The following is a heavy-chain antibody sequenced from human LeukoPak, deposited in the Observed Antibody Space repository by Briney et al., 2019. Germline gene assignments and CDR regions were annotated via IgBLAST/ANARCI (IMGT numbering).Heavy chain of an antibody. CDR3: ARDSPLYCSGGSCYSGEEHNWFDP. V-gene: IGHV3-23*01. J-gene: IGHJ5*02. CDR1: GFTFSSYG. Sequence: GGSLRLSCAASGFTFSSYGMSWVRQAPGKGLEWVSAISGSGGSTYYADSVKGRFTISRDNAKNSLYLQMNSLRAEDTAVYYCARDSPLYCSGGSCYSGEEHNWFDPWGQGTLVTVSS. CDR2: ISGSGGST. D-gene: IGHD2-15*01.